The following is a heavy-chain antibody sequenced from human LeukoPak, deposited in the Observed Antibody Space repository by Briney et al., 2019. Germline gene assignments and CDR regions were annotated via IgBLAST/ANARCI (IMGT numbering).Heavy chain of an antibody. V-gene: IGHV4-39*07. CDR1: GGSISSSSYY. CDR3: AREEIVVGLTFDY. D-gene: IGHD2-15*01. Sequence: SETLSLTCTVSGGSISSSSYYWGWIRQPPGKGLEWIGSIYYSGSTYYNPSLKSRVTISVDTSKNQFSLKLSSVTAADTAVYYCAREEIVVGLTFDYWGQGTLVTVSS. J-gene: IGHJ4*02. CDR2: IYYSGST.